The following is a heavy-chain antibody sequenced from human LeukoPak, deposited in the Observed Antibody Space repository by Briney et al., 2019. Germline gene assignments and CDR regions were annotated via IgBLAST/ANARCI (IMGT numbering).Heavy chain of an antibody. J-gene: IGHJ5*02. V-gene: IGHV4-34*01. CDR1: GGSFSGYY. CDR3: ARGSPIAARPSVVWFDP. Sequence: PSETLSLTCAVYGGSFSGYYWSWIRQPPGKGLEWIGEINHSGSTNYNPSLKSRVTISVDTSKNQFSLKLSSVTAADTAVYYCARGSPIAARPSVVWFDPWGQGTLVTVSS. D-gene: IGHD6-6*01. CDR2: INHSGST.